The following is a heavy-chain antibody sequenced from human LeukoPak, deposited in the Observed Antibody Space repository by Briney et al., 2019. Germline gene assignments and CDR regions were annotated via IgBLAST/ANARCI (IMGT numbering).Heavy chain of an antibody. D-gene: IGHD6-13*01. CDR3: AKFQAAAWTPFDY. J-gene: IGHJ4*02. V-gene: IGHV3-23*01. Sequence: RAGGSLRLSCAASGFTFSSYAMSWVRQAPGKGLEWVSAISGSGGSTYYADSVKGRFTISRDNSKNTLYLQMNSLRAEDTAVYYCAKFQAAAWTPFDYWGQGTLVTVSS. CDR2: ISGSGGST. CDR1: GFTFSSYA.